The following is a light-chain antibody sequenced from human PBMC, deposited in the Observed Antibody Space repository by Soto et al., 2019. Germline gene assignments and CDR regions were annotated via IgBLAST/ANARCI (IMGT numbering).Light chain of an antibody. J-gene: IGLJ3*02. CDR1: SGHSNYA. CDR3: QTWGAGIRV. CDR2: VNRDGSH. V-gene: IGLV4-69*01. Sequence: QSVLTQSPSASASLGASVKLTCTLSSGHSNYAIAWHQQQPEKGPRYLMRVNRDGSHTKGDGIPDRFSGSTSGAERYLTISSLQCEDEADYYCQTWGAGIRVFGGGTKVTVL.